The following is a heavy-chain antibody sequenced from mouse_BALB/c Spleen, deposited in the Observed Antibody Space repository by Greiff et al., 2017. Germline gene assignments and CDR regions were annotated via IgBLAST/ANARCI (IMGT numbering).Heavy chain of an antibody. CDR2: INPSTGYT. V-gene: IGHV1-7*01. CDR3: ARAGGYYGSTKPYFDY. CDR1: GYTFTSYW. D-gene: IGHD1-1*01. Sequence: VHLVESGAELAKPGASVKMSCKASGYTFTSYWMHWVKQRPGQGLEWIGYINPSTGYTEYNQKFKDKATLTADKSSSTAYMQLSSLTSEDSAVYYCARAGGYYGSTKPYFDYWGQGTTLTVSS. J-gene: IGHJ2*01.